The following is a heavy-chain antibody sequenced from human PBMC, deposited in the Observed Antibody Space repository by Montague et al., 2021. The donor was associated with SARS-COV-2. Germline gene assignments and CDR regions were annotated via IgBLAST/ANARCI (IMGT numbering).Heavy chain of an antibody. CDR1: GGSISNYY. D-gene: IGHD3-3*01. V-gene: IGHV4-59*01. CDR2: MYYSGST. J-gene: IGHJ6*02. Sequence: SETLSLTCTVSGGSISNYYWSWIRRSPGKGLEWIAYMYYSGSTKYNPSLKSRATISVDTSKNQFSLTLSSMTAADTAVYYCARARGCTIFGVICAYYGMDIWGQGTTVTVS. CDR3: ARARGCTIFGVICAYYGMDI.